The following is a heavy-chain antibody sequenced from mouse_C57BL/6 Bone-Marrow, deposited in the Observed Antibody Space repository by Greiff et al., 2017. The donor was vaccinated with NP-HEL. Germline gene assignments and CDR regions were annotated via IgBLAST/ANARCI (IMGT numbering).Heavy chain of an antibody. J-gene: IGHJ3*01. V-gene: IGHV14-2*01. D-gene: IGHD1-1*01. CDR1: GFNIKDYY. CDR3: ARTLTTVVATEAY. CDR2: IDPEDGET. Sequence: VQLKESGAELVKPGASVKLSCTASGFNIKDYYMHWVKQRPEQGLEWIGRIDPEDGETKYAPKFQGKATITADTSSNTAYLQLSSLTSEDTAVYYCARTLTTVVATEAYWGQGTLVTVSA.